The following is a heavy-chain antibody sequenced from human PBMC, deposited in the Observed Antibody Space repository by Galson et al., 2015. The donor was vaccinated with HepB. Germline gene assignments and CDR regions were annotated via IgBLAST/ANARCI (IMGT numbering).Heavy chain of an antibody. V-gene: IGHV1-69*13. CDR2: IIPIFGKA. CDR1: GITFNSYA. D-gene: IGHD1-26*01. CDR3: ARGVGANTGNFDY. Sequence: SVKVSCKASGITFNSYAISWVRQAPGQGLEWMGGIIPIFGKAHYAQKFQGRVTITADEPPSTAYMELSSLRSEDTAVYYCARGVGANTGNFDYWGQGTLVTVSS. J-gene: IGHJ4*02.